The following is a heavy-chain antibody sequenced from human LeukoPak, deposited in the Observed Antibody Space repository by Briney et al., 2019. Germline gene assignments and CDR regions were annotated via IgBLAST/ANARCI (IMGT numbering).Heavy chain of an antibody. CDR1: GFSFSTYS. Sequence: GGSLRLSCPGSGFSFSTYSMNWVRQAPGKGLEWVSGITGSGANTYYADSVKGRFTISRDNSKNTLYLRMNSLRAEDTAVYYCYYYDSSGFYPQTKIDYWGQGTLVTVSS. CDR3: YYYDSSGFYPQTKIDY. J-gene: IGHJ4*02. CDR2: ITGSGANT. D-gene: IGHD3-22*01. V-gene: IGHV3-23*01.